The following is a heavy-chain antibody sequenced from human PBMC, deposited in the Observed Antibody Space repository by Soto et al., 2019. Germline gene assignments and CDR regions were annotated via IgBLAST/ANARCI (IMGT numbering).Heavy chain of an antibody. Sequence: QVQLVQSGAEVMQPGSSVRVSCKASGGTFSTSAISWVRQAPGQGLEWMGGIIPIFGTADYAQKFQGRVTITADESTSTAYMELSSLRSEDTAVYFCARDKDRVRLXGNYYYAMDVWGQGTTVTVSS. V-gene: IGHV1-69*12. J-gene: IGHJ6*02. CDR2: IIPIFGTA. CDR3: ARDKDRVRLXGNYYYAMDV. D-gene: IGHD5-12*01. CDR1: GGTFSTSA.